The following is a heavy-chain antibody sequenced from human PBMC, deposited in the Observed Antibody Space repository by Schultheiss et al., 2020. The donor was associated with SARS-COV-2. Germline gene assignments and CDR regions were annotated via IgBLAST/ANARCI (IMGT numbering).Heavy chain of an antibody. Sequence: GESLKISCAASGFTFSSYGMHWVRQAPGKGLEWVSAISGSGGSTYYADSVKGRFTISRDNSKNTLYLQMNSLRAEDTAVYYCARDGSGWYGPDWYFDLWGRGTLVTVSS. CDR1: GFTFSSYG. V-gene: IGHV3-23*01. J-gene: IGHJ2*01. CDR3: ARDGSGWYGPDWYFDL. CDR2: ISGSGGST. D-gene: IGHD6-19*01.